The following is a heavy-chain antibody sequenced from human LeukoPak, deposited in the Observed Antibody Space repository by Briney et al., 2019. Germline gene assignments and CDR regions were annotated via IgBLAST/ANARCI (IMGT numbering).Heavy chain of an antibody. D-gene: IGHD1-26*01. V-gene: IGHV3-9*01. J-gene: IGHJ4*02. CDR1: GFTFDDNA. Sequence: GGSLRLSCAASGFTFDDNAVHWVRQAPGKGLEWVSGISWNSGSIDYADSVKGRFTISRDNAKNSLYLQMNGLRTEDTALYFCAKGRGIPYYLDSWGQGTLVTVSS. CDR2: ISWNSGSI. CDR3: AKGRGIPYYLDS.